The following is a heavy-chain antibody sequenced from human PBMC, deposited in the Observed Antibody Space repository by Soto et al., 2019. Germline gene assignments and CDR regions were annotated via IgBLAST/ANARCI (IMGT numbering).Heavy chain of an antibody. CDR3: ARDRVGSSWKNYYYDMDV. CDR2: ISSDGYNK. V-gene: IGHV3-30-3*01. Sequence: QVQLLESGGGVVQPGKSLRLSCAASGFTFNNYAMHWVRQAPGKGLEWAAVISSDGYNKYYADSVKGRFTISRDKSKNTVFLQMNSLRVEDTAVYYCARDRVGSSWKNYYYDMDVW. D-gene: IGHD6-13*01. J-gene: IGHJ6*01. CDR1: GFTFNNYA.